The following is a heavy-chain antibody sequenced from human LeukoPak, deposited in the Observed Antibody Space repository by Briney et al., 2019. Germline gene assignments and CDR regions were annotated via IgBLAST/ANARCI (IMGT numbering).Heavy chain of an antibody. CDR1: GFTFSSYD. CDR3: GRDLCSGGRCYIDY. V-gene: IGHV3-13*01. J-gene: IGHJ4*02. D-gene: IGHD2-15*01. CDR2: IGPTGDT. Sequence: PGGSLRLSCAASGFTFSSYDLHWVRQATGKGLEWVSAIGPTGDTYYAGSVKGRFTISRENARNSLYLQMNSLRAGDTAVYYCGRDLCSGGRCYIDYWGQGTLVTVSS.